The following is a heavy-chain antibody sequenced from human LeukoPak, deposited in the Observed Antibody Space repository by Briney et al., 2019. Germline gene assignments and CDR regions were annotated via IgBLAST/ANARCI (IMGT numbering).Heavy chain of an antibody. CDR3: ARDGGDFWSGYYNWFDP. D-gene: IGHD3-3*01. CDR1: GGSISSYY. V-gene: IGHV4-59*01. Sequence: PSATLSLTCTVSGGSISSYYWSWIRQPPGKGLEWIGYIYYSGSTNYNPSLKSRVTISVDTSKNQFSLKLSSVTAADTAVYYCARDGGDFWSGYYNWFDPWGQGTLVTVSS. CDR2: IYYSGST. J-gene: IGHJ5*02.